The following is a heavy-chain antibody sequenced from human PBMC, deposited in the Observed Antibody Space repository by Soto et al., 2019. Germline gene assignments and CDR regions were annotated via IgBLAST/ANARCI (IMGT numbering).Heavy chain of an antibody. D-gene: IGHD6-19*01. V-gene: IGHV3-23*01. CDR3: AKAWLADS. Sequence: PGGSLRLSCAASGFTFSSYAMNWVRQAPGKGLEWVSAITPSGGSTYYTDSVKGRFTISRDDSKNTLYLQMNSLRAEDTALYYCAKAWLADSWGQGTLVTVSS. J-gene: IGHJ4*02. CDR2: ITPSGGST. CDR1: GFTFSSYA.